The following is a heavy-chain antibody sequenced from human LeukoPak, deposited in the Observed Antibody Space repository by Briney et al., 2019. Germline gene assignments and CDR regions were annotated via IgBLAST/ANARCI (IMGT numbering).Heavy chain of an antibody. J-gene: IGHJ6*03. CDR3: ASARNQPPNYYYMDV. D-gene: IGHD1-14*01. CDR2: IYTSGST. Sequence: SETLSLTCTVSGGSISSYYWSWIRQPAGKGLEWIGRIYTSGSTNYNPSLKSRVTMSVDTSKNQFSLRLSSVTAADTAVYYCASARNQPPNYYYMDVWGKGTTVTVSS. CDR1: GGSISSYY. V-gene: IGHV4-4*07.